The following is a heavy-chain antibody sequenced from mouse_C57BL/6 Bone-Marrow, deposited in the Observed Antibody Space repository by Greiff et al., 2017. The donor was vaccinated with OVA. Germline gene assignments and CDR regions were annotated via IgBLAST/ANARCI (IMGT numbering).Heavy chain of an antibody. CDR1: GFNIKDDY. CDR2: IDPENGDT. CDR3: TGWLPYFDY. J-gene: IGHJ2*01. V-gene: IGHV14-4*01. D-gene: IGHD2-2*01. Sequence: VQLKQSGAELVRPGASVKLSCTASGFNIKDDYMHWVKQRPEQGLEWIGWIDPENGDTEYASKFQGKATITADTSSNTAYLQLSSLTSEDTAVYYCTGWLPYFDYWGQGTTLTVSS.